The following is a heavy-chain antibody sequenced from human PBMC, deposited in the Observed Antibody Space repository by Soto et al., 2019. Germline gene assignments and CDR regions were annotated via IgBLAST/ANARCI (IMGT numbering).Heavy chain of an antibody. V-gene: IGHV3-30*18. J-gene: IGHJ6*02. CDR3: AKDKAYYDILIDAGGMDV. Sequence: VGSLRLSCAASGYTFSSYGMHWVRQAPGKGLEWVAVISYDGSNKYYADSVKGRFTISRDNSKNTLYLQMNSLRAEDTAVYYCAKDKAYYDILIDAGGMDVWGQGTTVTVSS. D-gene: IGHD3-9*01. CDR2: ISYDGSNK. CDR1: GYTFSSYG.